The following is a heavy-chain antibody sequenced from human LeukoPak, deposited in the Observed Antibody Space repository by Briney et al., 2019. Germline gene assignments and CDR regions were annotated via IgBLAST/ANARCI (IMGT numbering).Heavy chain of an antibody. V-gene: IGHV3-30-3*01. J-gene: IGHJ4*02. Sequence: GGSLRLSCAASGFTFSSYAMHWVRQAPGKGLEWVAVISYDGSNKYYADSVKGRFTISRDNSKNTLYLQMNSLRAEDTAVYYCARDGGYSYGLDYWGQGTLVTVSS. CDR2: ISYDGSNK. D-gene: IGHD5-18*01. CDR1: GFTFSSYA. CDR3: ARDGGYSYGLDY.